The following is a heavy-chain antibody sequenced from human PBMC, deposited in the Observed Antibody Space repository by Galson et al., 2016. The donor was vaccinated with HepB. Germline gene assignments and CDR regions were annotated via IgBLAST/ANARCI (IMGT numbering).Heavy chain of an antibody. J-gene: IGHJ5*02. CDR1: GGSISGTDYY. CDR3: ASGRPKYTGRDNWFDP. CDR2: YYYSRST. D-gene: IGHD1-26*01. V-gene: IGHV4-39*01. Sequence: SETLSLTCTVSGGSISGTDYYWGWIRQPPGKGLEWIGSYYYSRSTYYKPSLKSRVTISVDMSKNQFSLKVNSVTAADTAVYYCASGRPKYTGRDNWFDPWGQGTLVTVSS.